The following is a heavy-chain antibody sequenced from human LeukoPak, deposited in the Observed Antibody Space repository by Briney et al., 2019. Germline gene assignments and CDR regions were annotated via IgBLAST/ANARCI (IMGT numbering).Heavy chain of an antibody. V-gene: IGHV1-24*01. CDR2: FDPEDGET. CDR3: ATPGLIVGALDY. CDR1: GYTLTELS. Sequence: ASVKVSCKVSGYTLTELSMHWVRQAPGKGLEWMGGFDPEDGETIYAQKFQGRVTMTEDTSTDTAHMELSSLRSEDTAVYYCATPGLIVGALDYWGQGTLVTVSS. D-gene: IGHD1-26*01. J-gene: IGHJ4*02.